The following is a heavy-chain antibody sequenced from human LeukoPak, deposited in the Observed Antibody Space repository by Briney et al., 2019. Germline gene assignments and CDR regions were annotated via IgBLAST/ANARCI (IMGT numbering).Heavy chain of an antibody. CDR2: ISYDGSNK. CDR1: GFTFNSYA. V-gene: IGHV3-30*04. Sequence: PGRSLRLSCAASGFTFNSYAMHWVRQAPGKGLEWVAVISYDGSNKYYADSVKGRFTISRDNSKNTLYLQMNSLRAEDTAVYYCARDLRPSYWGQGTLVTVSS. J-gene: IGHJ4*02. CDR3: ARDLRPSY.